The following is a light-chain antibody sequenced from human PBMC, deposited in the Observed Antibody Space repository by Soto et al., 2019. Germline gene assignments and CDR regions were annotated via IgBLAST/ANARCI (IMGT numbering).Light chain of an antibody. V-gene: IGKV1-27*01. Sequence: DIQMTQSTTPLSASVGDRVTITCRESQGIRNFVAWYQQKPGKAPKLLIYAASTFQSGVQSRFSGSGSGTDFALTINSLQPDDVATYSCQKYSSVPVFGPGTKVEIK. J-gene: IGKJ3*01. CDR3: QKYSSVPV. CDR1: QGIRNF. CDR2: AAS.